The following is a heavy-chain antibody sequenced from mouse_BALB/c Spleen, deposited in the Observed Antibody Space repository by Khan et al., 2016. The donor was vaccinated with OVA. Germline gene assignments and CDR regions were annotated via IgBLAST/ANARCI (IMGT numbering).Heavy chain of an antibody. Sequence: QVQLKQSGPGLVQPSQSLSITCTVSGFSLTTYGIHWVRQSPGKGLEWLGVIWSGGITDYNAAFISRLNISKDNSKSQVFFKMNSLQANDTAIYYCAGTARAASYAMAYWGQGTSVTVSS. CDR1: GFSLTTYG. D-gene: IGHD3-1*01. CDR2: IWSGGIT. CDR3: AGTARAASYAMAY. J-gene: IGHJ4*01. V-gene: IGHV2-2*02.